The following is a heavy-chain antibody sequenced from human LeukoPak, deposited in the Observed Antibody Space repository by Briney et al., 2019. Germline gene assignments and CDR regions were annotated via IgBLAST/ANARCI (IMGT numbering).Heavy chain of an antibody. CDR3: ATLAPGVSHYDY. D-gene: IGHD3-10*01. J-gene: IGHJ4*02. Sequence: ASVKVSCKGSGYTCTSYYMHWVWQAPGQGLEWRGGSNPNSGGTNYAQKYQGRVTMTTDTSISTAYMELSRPRSDDTAVYYCATLAPGVSHYDYWGQGTLVTVSS. V-gene: IGHV1-2*02. CDR2: SNPNSGGT. CDR1: GYTCTSYY.